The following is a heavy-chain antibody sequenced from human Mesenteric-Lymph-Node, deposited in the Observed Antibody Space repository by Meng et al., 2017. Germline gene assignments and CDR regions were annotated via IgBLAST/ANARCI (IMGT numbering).Heavy chain of an antibody. V-gene: IGHV4-31*03. CDR3: ARDEDGYTFFEY. CDR1: VGSISSGGYY. Sequence: QGQLTASAPGLVKPSQTLSLTCTVSVGSISSGGYYWSWIRQHPGKGLEWIGYIYYSGSTYYNPSLKSRVTISVDTSKNQFSLKLSSVTAADTAVYYCARDEDGYTFFEYLSQGTLVTASS. D-gene: IGHD5-24*01. J-gene: IGHJ4*02. CDR2: IYYSGST.